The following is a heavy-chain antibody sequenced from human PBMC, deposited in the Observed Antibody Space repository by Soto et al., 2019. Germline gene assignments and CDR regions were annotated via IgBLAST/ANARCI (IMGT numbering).Heavy chain of an antibody. D-gene: IGHD3-22*01. J-gene: IGHJ4*02. CDR2: INPSGGST. CDR3: AAVATYDSSGYPFDY. Sequence: ASVKVSCKASGYTFTSYYMHWVRQAPGQGLEWMGIINPSGGSTSYAQKFQGRVTITRDMSTSTAYMELSSLRSEDTAVYYCAAVATYDSSGYPFDYWGQGTLVTVSS. CDR1: GYTFTSYY. V-gene: IGHV1-46*01.